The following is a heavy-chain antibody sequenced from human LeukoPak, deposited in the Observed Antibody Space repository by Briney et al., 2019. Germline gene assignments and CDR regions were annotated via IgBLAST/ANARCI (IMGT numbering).Heavy chain of an antibody. D-gene: IGHD3-22*01. J-gene: IGHJ4*02. CDR3: ARSPENYYDSSGAFDY. Sequence: PSQTLSLTCTVSGGSISSGDYYWSWIRQPPGKGLEWIGDIYYSGSTYYNPSLKSRVTISVDTSKNQFSLKLSSVTAADTAVYYCARSPENYYDSSGAFDYWGQGTLVTVSS. CDR1: GGSISSGDYY. CDR2: IYYSGST. V-gene: IGHV4-30-4*01.